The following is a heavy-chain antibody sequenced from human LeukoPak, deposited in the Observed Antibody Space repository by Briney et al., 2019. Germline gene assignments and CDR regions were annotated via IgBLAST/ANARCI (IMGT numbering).Heavy chain of an antibody. CDR3: ARGPPKEGLFDY. CDR2: IYYSGST. Sequence: SETLSLTCIVSGGSISSYYWSWIRQPPGKGREWIGYIYYSGSTNYNPSLKSRVTISVDTSKNQFSLKLSSVTAADTAVYYCARGPPKEGLFDYWGQGTLVTVSS. J-gene: IGHJ4*02. D-gene: IGHD3/OR15-3a*01. CDR1: GGSISSYY. V-gene: IGHV4-59*01.